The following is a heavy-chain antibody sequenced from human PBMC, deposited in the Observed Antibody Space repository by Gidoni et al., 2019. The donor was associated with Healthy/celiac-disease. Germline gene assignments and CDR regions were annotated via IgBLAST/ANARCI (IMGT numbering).Heavy chain of an antibody. D-gene: IGHD3-3*01. CDR1: GFPFSGAA. CDR2: ISGSGGST. V-gene: IGHV3-23*01. Sequence: EVQLLDSGGGLVQPGGSLRLSCAASGFPFSGAASGWVRQAPGKGLEWVSAISGSGGSTYYADSVKGRFTISRDNSKNTLYLQMNSLRAEDTAVYYCAKDVKREWLLSGGGMDVWGQGTTVTVSS. J-gene: IGHJ6*02. CDR3: AKDVKREWLLSGGGMDV.